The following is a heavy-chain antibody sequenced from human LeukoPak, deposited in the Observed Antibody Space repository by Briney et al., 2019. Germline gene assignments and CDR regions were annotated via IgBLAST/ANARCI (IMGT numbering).Heavy chain of an antibody. J-gene: IGHJ6*03. D-gene: IGHD5-24*01. Sequence: QTGGSLRLSCAASGFTFDDYAMHWVRQAPGKGLEWVSLISGDGGSTHYADSVKGRFTISRDNSKNSLYLQMNSLRTEDTALYYCAKGLVGLQFRYNYYMDVWGKGTTVTVSS. CDR1: GFTFDDYA. V-gene: IGHV3-43*02. CDR3: AKGLVGLQFRYNYYMDV. CDR2: ISGDGGST.